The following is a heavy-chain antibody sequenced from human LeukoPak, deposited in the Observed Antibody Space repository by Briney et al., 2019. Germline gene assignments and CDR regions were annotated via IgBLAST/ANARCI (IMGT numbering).Heavy chain of an antibody. D-gene: IGHD2-2*01. V-gene: IGHV1-46*01. J-gene: IGHJ4*02. CDR2: INPGGGST. Sequence: GASVKVSCKASGYTFTSYYMHWVRQAPGQGLEWMGIINPGGGSTSYAQKFQGRVTMTRDTSTSTVYMELSSLRSEDTAVYYCARGAHIVVVPAAIDYWGQGTLVTVSS. CDR3: ARGAHIVVVPAAIDY. CDR1: GYTFTSYY.